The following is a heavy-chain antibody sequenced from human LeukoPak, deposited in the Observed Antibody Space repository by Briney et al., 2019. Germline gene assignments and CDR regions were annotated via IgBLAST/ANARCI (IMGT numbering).Heavy chain of an antibody. D-gene: IGHD3-10*01. J-gene: IGHJ5*02. CDR3: AKDLYEQGSPRVLRWFDP. Sequence: GASLRLSCAASGFTFSSYAMSWVRQAPGKGLEWVSAISGSSGSTYCADSVKGRFTISRDNSKNTLYLQMNSLRAEDTAVYYCAKDLYEQGSPRVLRWFDPWGQGTLVTVSS. V-gene: IGHV3-23*01. CDR1: GFTFSSYA. CDR2: ISGSSGST.